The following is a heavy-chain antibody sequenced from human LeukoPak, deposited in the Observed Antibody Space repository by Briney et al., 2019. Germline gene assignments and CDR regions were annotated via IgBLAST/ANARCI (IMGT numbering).Heavy chain of an antibody. CDR2: VSNDGSST. CDR3: ARGNRRFDY. CDR1: GFTFSTYW. J-gene: IGHJ4*02. Sequence: GGSLRLSCAASGFTFSTYWMHWVRQAPGKGLVWVSRVSNDGSSTSYADSVKGRFTISRDNAKDTLYLQMNSLRAEDTAVYYCARGNRRFDYWGQGTLVTVSS. V-gene: IGHV3-74*01.